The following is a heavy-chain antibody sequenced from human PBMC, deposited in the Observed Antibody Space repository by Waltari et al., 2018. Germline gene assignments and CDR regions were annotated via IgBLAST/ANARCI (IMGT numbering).Heavy chain of an antibody. V-gene: IGHV4-59*01. J-gene: IGHJ6*02. D-gene: IGHD2-21*01. CDR2: IQDSGDT. Sequence: QVQLQESGPGLVKPSETLSLSCTVSGASLTTYYWSWIRRPPGKGLESIGYIQDSGDTNYSPSLRSRVSMSLDTSKNQFSLKISSVTAADSAVYYCARVHGSESPLAWGTDVWGQGTAVTVSS. CDR3: ARVHGSESPLAWGTDV. CDR1: GASLTTYY.